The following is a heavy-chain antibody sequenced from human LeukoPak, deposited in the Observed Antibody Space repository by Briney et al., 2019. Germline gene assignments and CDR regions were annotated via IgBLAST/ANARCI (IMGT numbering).Heavy chain of an antibody. CDR2: INPKSGGT. CDR3: ARNLWFGESSDAFDI. J-gene: IGHJ3*02. CDR1: GYNFSGHY. V-gene: IGHV1-2*02. D-gene: IGHD3-10*01. Sequence: ASMKVSCKASGYNFSGHYLHWVRHAPGQLLEWIRWINPKSGGTNYAQKFQGRVTMTRDTSISTGYMELSRLRSDDTAVYYCARNLWFGESSDAFDIWGQGTMVTVSS.